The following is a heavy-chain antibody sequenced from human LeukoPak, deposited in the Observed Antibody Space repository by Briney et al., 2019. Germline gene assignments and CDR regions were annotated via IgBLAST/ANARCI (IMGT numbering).Heavy chain of an antibody. D-gene: IGHD3-22*01. J-gene: IGHJ4*02. CDR3: AKDHSRRHNYYDSSGPDY. CDR2: VGGSGSTT. V-gene: IGHV3-23*01. CDR1: GFTFSSYA. Sequence: GGSLRLSCAASGFTFSSYAMNWVRQSPGKGLEWVSGVGGSGSTTYYADSVQGRFIISRDNSKTTLFLQMNSLRAEDTAVYYCAKDHSRRHNYYDSSGPDYWGQGTLVTVSS.